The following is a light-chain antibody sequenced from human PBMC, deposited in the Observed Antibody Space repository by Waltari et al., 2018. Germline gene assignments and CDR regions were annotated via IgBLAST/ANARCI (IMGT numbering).Light chain of an antibody. CDR1: QSVLYSSNNRNY. CDR2: WAS. Sequence: DIVMTQSPDSLAVSLGERATINCKSSQSVLYSSNNRNYLAWYQQKPGQPPRLLIYWASTRESGVPDRFSGSGSGTEFTLTISRLEPEDFAVYYCQQYGSSLTFFGQGTKLEIK. J-gene: IGKJ2*01. V-gene: IGKV4-1*01. CDR3: QQYGSSLTF.